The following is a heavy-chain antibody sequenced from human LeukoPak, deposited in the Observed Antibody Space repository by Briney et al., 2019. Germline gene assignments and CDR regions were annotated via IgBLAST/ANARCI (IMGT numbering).Heavy chain of an antibody. CDR2: IKPDSGVS. D-gene: IGHD7-27*01. V-gene: IGHV1-2*02. J-gene: IGHJ4*02. CDR3: ARGGKSELGTCDH. CDR1: GYTFTGYY. Sequence: ASVKVSCKASGYTFTGYYMQWGRQAPGQGLEWMGWIKPDSGVSNYAPKFQGRVTMTRDTSISTVYMELKRLTSDDTAMYYCARGGKSELGTCDHWGQGTLVTVSS.